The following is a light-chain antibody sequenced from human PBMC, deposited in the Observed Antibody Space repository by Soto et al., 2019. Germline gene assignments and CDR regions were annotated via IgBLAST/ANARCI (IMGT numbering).Light chain of an antibody. CDR1: SSDVGSDNL. CDR3: CSYAGSITYV. V-gene: IGLV2-23*02. J-gene: IGLJ1*01. Sequence: QSVLTQPASVSGSPGQSMTISCTGTSSDVGSDNLVSWYQQHPGKAPKFIIYEVNLRPAGVSYRFSGSKSGNTAYLTISGLQAEDEADYYCCSYAGSITYVFGTGTKVTVL. CDR2: EVN.